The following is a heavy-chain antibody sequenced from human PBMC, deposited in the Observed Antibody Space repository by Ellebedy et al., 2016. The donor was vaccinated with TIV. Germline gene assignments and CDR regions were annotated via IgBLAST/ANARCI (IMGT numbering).Heavy chain of an antibody. CDR1: GYSFTSYW. CDR2: IYPGDSDT. Sequence: GESLKISXKGSGYSFTSYWIGWVRQMPGKGLEWMGIIYPGDSDTRYSPSFQGQVTISADKSISTAYLQWSSLKASDTAMYYCARSGYYYGSVSIPYYYYYMDVWGKGTTVTVSS. V-gene: IGHV5-51*01. J-gene: IGHJ6*03. D-gene: IGHD3-10*01. CDR3: ARSGYYYGSVSIPYYYYYMDV.